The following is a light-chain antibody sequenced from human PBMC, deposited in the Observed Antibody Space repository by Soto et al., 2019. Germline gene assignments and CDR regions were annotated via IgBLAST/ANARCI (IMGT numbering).Light chain of an antibody. CDR1: QSISSY. J-gene: IGKJ4*01. Sequence: DIQMTQSPSSLSASVGDRITITCRASQSISSYLNWYQQKPGKAPDLLIYDASRLQGGVPSRVSGSGSGTDFTVTISSLQPEDLATYFCQQSYSTPRLTFGGGTKVEI. CDR2: DAS. V-gene: IGKV1-39*01. CDR3: QQSYSTPRLT.